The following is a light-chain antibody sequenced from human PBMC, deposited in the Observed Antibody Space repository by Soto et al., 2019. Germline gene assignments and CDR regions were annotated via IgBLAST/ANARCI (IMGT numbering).Light chain of an antibody. CDR1: SSNIGSNY. CDR3: AAWDDSLSGVL. CDR2: RNN. V-gene: IGLV1-47*01. J-gene: IGLJ2*01. Sequence: QSVLTQPPSASGTPGQRVTISCSGSSSNIGSNYVYWYQQLPGTAPKLLIYRNNQRPSGVPDRFSGSKSGTSASLAISGLRSEDEADYYCAAWDDSLSGVLFCGGTKLTVL.